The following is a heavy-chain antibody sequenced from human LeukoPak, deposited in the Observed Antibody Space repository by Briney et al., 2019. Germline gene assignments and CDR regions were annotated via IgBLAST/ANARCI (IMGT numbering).Heavy chain of an antibody. V-gene: IGHV4-4*07. CDR2: IYTSGST. CDR1: GGSISSYY. Sequence: PSETLSPTCTVSGGSISSYYWSWIRQPAGKGLEWIGRIYTSGSTNYNPSLKSRVTISVDKSKNQFSLKLSSVTAAGTAVYYCARDKVTIPYYYMDVWGKGTTVTVSS. CDR3: ARDKVTIPYYYMDV. D-gene: IGHD3-3*01. J-gene: IGHJ6*03.